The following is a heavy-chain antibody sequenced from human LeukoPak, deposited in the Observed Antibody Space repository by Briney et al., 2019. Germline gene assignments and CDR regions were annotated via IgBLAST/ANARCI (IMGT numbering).Heavy chain of an antibody. CDR2: IYTSGST. V-gene: IGHV4-4*07. CDR3: ARSAGSRYYYYMDV. D-gene: IGHD3-10*01. Sequence: SETLSLTCTVSGGSISSYYWSWIRQPAGKGLEWIGRIYTSGSTNYNPSLKSRVTISVDTSKNQFSLKLSSVTAADTAVYYCARSAGSRYYYYMDVWGKGTTVTVSS. J-gene: IGHJ6*03. CDR1: GGSISSYY.